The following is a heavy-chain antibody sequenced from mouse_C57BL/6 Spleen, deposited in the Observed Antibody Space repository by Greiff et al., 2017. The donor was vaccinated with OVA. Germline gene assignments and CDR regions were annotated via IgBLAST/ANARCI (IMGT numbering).Heavy chain of an antibody. J-gene: IGHJ3*01. CDR3: AREGTTGPFAY. CDR2: IYPSDSET. Sequence: QVQLQQPGAELVRPGSSVKLSCKASGYTFTSYWMDWVKQRPGQGLEWIGNIYPSDSETHYNQKFKDKATLTVDKSSSTAYMQLSSLTSEDSAVYYCAREGTTGPFAYWGQGTLVTVSA. CDR1: GYTFTSYW. D-gene: IGHD1-1*01. V-gene: IGHV1-61*01.